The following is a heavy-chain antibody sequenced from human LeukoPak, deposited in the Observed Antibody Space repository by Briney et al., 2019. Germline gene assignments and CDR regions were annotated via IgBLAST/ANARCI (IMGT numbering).Heavy chain of an antibody. Sequence: SETLSLTCTVSGGSISSYYWSWIRQPAGKGLEWIGRIYTSGSTNYNPSLKSRVTMSVDTSKNQFSLKLSSVTAADTAVYYCAREGLSGYSYLFDYWGQGTLVTVSS. CDR2: IYTSGST. V-gene: IGHV4-4*07. J-gene: IGHJ4*02. CDR1: GGSISSYY. CDR3: AREGLSGYSYLFDY. D-gene: IGHD5-18*01.